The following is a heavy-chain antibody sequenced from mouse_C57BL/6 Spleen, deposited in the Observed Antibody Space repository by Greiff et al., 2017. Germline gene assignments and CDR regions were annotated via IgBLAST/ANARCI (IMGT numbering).Heavy chain of an antibody. D-gene: IGHD1-1*01. CDR1: GYTFTSYG. CDR2: IYPRSGNT. V-gene: IGHV1-81*01. J-gene: IGHJ2*01. Sequence: VKLMESGAELARPGASVKLSCKASGYTFTSYGISWVKQRTGQGLEWIGEIYPRSGNTYYNEKFKGKATLTADKSSSTAYMELRSLTSEDSAVYVCARTNLGTTVVATPYWGQGTTLTVSS. CDR3: ARTNLGTTVVATPY.